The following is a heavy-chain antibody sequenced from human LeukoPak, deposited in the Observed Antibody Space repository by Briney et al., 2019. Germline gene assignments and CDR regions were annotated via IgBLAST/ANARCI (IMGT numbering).Heavy chain of an antibody. J-gene: IGHJ6*04. D-gene: IGHD3-9*01. CDR1: GFTFSSYE. CDR2: ISSSGSTI. V-gene: IGHV3-48*03. CDR3: ARLGWYYDILTGYSYYYYGMDV. Sequence: GGSLRLSCAASGFTFSSYEMNWIRQAPGKGLEWVSYISSSGSTIYYADSVKGRFTISRDNAKNSLYLQMNSLRAEDTAVYYCARLGWYYDILTGYSYYYYGMDVWGKGTTVTVS.